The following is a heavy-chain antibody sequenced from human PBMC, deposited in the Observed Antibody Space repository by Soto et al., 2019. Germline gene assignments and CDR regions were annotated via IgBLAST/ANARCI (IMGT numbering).Heavy chain of an antibody. CDR1: GGSISSGNFY. CDR3: AHDSHGGNTYFDL. J-gene: IGHJ4*02. CDR2: IYFSGST. V-gene: IGHV4-30-4*01. D-gene: IGHD1-26*01. Sequence: VQLQESGPGLVRPSETLSLTCTVSGGSISSGNFYWSWIRQPPGKGLEWIGYIYFSGSTSYSPSLMSRLTISLSTSNNQFSLKLTAVTAAVTAVYYCAHDSHGGNTYFDLWGQGALVTVSS.